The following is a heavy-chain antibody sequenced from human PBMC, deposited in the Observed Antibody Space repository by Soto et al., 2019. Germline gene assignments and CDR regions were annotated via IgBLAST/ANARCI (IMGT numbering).Heavy chain of an antibody. Sequence: QVHLVESGGGVVQPGRSLRLSCAASGFTFSSYAMHWVRQAPGKGLEWVAVISYDGSNQNYADSVKGRFTISRENSKNTLYLQMNSLTTEDTAVYYCANVLAVAANAFDMWGQGTMVTVSS. J-gene: IGHJ3*02. D-gene: IGHD6-19*01. CDR3: ANVLAVAANAFDM. V-gene: IGHV3-30*18. CDR2: ISYDGSNQ. CDR1: GFTFSSYA.